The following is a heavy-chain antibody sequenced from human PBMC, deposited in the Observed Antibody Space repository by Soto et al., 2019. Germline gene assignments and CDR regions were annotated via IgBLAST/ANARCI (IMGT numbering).Heavy chain of an antibody. Sequence: ASVKVSCKASGYTFTSYAMHWVRQAPGQRLEWMGWINAGNGNTKYSQKFQGRVTITRDTSASTAYMELSSLRSEDTAVYYCARVYDYYDSSGYSSPGEYWGQGTLVSVSS. D-gene: IGHD3-22*01. J-gene: IGHJ4*02. V-gene: IGHV1-3*01. CDR2: INAGNGNT. CDR1: GYTFTSYA. CDR3: ARVYDYYDSSGYSSPGEY.